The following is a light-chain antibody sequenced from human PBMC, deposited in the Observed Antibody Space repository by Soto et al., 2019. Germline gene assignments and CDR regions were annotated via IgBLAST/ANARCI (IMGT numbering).Light chain of an antibody. CDR3: QQRDDWPLT. CDR2: DAS. V-gene: IGKV3-11*01. CDR1: QSISSY. J-gene: IGKJ4*01. Sequence: EIVLTQSPATLSLSPGERATLSCRASQSISSYLAWYQQKPGQAPRLLIYDASNRATGIPARFSGSGSGTDFTLTISSLEPEDFAVYYSQQRDDWPLTFGGGTKVEIK.